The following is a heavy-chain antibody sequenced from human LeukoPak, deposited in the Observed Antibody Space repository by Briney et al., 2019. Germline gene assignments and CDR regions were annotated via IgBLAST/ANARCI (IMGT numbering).Heavy chain of an antibody. V-gene: IGHV3-48*03. Sequence: GGSLRLSCAASGFTFSSYEMNWVRQAPGKGLEWVSYISSSGSTIYYADSVKGRFTISRDNAKNTLYLQMNSLRAEDTAIYYCATLISGWSLYWGQGTLVTVSS. CDR3: ATLISGWSLY. CDR1: GFTFSSYE. D-gene: IGHD6-19*01. CDR2: ISSSGSTI. J-gene: IGHJ4*02.